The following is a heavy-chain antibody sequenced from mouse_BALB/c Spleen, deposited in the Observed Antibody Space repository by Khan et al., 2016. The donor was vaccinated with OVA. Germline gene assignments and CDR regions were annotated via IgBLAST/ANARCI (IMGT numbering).Heavy chain of an antibody. CDR3: ASDIIYDGYYGDYFDY. CDR1: SDSITSGY. CDR2: ISYSGST. V-gene: IGHV3-8*02. J-gene: IGHJ2*01. D-gene: IGHD2-3*01. Sequence: EVQLQESGPSLVKPSQTLSLTCSVTSDSITSGYWNWIRKFPGNKLEYMGYISYSGSTYYNPSLKSRISITRDTSKNQYYLQLNSVTTEDTATYYCASDIIYDGYYGDYFDYWGQGTTLTVSS.